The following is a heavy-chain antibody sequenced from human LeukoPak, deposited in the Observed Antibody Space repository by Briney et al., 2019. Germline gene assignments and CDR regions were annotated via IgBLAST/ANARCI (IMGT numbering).Heavy chain of an antibody. J-gene: IGHJ5*02. CDR2: INAGNGNT. V-gene: IGHV1-3*03. CDR1: GYTFTSYA. Sequence: ASAKVSCKASGYTFTSYAMHWVRQAPGQRLEWMGWINAGNGNTKYSQEFQGRVTITRDTSASTAYMELSSLRSEDMAVYYCARGGGCSGGSCYNWFDPWGQGTLVTVSS. D-gene: IGHD2-15*01. CDR3: ARGGGCSGGSCYNWFDP.